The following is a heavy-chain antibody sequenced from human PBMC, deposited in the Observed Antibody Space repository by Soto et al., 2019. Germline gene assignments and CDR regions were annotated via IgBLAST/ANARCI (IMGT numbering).Heavy chain of an antibody. V-gene: IGHV4-4*07. J-gene: IGHJ5*02. CDR2: IYTSGST. Sequence: SETLSLTCTVSGGSISSYYWSWIRQPAGKGLEWIGRIYTSGSTNYNPSLKSRVTMSVDTSKNQFSLKLSSVTAADTAVYYCARGYCSSTSCYNNWFDPWGQGTLVTVSS. CDR3: ARGYCSSTSCYNNWFDP. D-gene: IGHD2-2*02. CDR1: GGSISSYY.